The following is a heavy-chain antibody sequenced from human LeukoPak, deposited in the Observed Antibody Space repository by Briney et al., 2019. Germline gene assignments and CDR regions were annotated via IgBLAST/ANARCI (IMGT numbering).Heavy chain of an antibody. J-gene: IGHJ4*02. V-gene: IGHV1-18*01. D-gene: IGHD3-9*01. Sequence: ASVKVSCKASGYTFTSYGISWVRQAPGQGLEWMGWISAYNGNTNYAQKLQGRVTITTDTSTSTAYMELRSLRSDDTAVYYCAREGNYYDILPGFFDYWGQGTLVTVSS. CDR1: GYTFTSYG. CDR3: AREGNYYDILPGFFDY. CDR2: ISAYNGNT.